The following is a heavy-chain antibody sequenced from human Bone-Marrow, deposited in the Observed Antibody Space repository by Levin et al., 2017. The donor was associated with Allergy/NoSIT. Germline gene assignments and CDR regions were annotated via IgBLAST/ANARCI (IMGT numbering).Heavy chain of an antibody. CDR2: IYSRGDT. J-gene: IGHJ4*02. D-gene: IGHD3-10*01. CDR1: GFTVSNNY. CDR3: ARLDFNYGSYY. Sequence: GGSLRLSCAVSGFTVSNNYMSWVRQAPGKGREGVSIIYSRGDTFSADSLKARFTIPRDNSKDTVYLQMNSLRAEDTAVYYCARLDFNYGSYYWGQGTLVTVSS. V-gene: IGHV3-66*04.